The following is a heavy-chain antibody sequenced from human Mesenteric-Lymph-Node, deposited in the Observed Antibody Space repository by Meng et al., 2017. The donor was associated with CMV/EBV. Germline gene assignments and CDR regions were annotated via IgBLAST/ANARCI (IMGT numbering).Heavy chain of an antibody. Sequence: TFSSYAISWVRQAPGQGLEWMGGIIPIFGTANYAQKFQGGVTITADKSTSTAYMELSSLRSEDTAVYYCARDEDRGIVVVPAATNLDYWGQGTLVTVSS. D-gene: IGHD2-2*01. J-gene: IGHJ4*02. CDR2: IIPIFGTA. CDR3: ARDEDRGIVVVPAATNLDY. V-gene: IGHV1-69*06. CDR1: TFSSYA.